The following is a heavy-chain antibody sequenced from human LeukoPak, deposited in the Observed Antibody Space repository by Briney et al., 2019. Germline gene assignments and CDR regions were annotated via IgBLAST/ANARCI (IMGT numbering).Heavy chain of an antibody. CDR2: ISAYNGNT. CDR3: AILQYGDFDAFDI. CDR1: GYTFTSYG. Sequence: ASVKVSCKASGYTFTSYGISWVRQAPGQGLEWMGWISAYNGNTNYAQKLQGRVTMTTDTSTSTAYMELRSLRSDDTAVYYCAILQYGDFDAFDIWAKGQWSPSLQ. J-gene: IGHJ3*02. D-gene: IGHD4-17*01. V-gene: IGHV1-18*01.